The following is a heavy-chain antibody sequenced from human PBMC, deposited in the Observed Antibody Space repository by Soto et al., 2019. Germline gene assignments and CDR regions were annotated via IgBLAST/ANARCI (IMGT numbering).Heavy chain of an antibody. J-gene: IGHJ4*02. CDR1: GFTLSSYV. V-gene: IGHV3-23*01. CDR2: ITGSGGDT. Sequence: EVQLLESGGGLVQPGGSLRVSCAASGFTLSSYVMSWVRQAPGKGLEWVSAITGSGGDTYHADSVKGRFTISRDNTKNTLPLQMNSLRADDTAVYYCAKGSANSRPYYFDYWGQGTLVTVSS. CDR3: AKGSANSRPYYFDY. D-gene: IGHD3-22*01.